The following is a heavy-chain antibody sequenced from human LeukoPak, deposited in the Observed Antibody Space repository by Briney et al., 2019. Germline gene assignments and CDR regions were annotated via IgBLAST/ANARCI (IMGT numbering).Heavy chain of an antibody. J-gene: IGHJ4*02. Sequence: QPGRSLRLSCAASGFTFSNYAMHWVRQTPGKGLEWVAAVSYDETKNYYADSVKGRFTISRDSSKNTLYLQLNSLGVEDTAIYYCASDYGNPDVVDYWGQGTLVTVSS. CDR1: GFTFSNYA. CDR2: VSYDETKN. D-gene: IGHD4-17*01. CDR3: ASDYGNPDVVDY. V-gene: IGHV3-30-3*01.